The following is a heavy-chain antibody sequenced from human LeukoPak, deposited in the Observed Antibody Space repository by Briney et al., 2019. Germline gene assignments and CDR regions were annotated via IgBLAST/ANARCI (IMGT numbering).Heavy chain of an antibody. CDR1: GFTFSSYS. D-gene: IGHD3-3*01. Sequence: GGSLRLSCAASGFTFSSYSMNWVRQAPGKRLEWVSSISSSSSYIYYADSVKGRFTISRDSAKNSLYLQMDSLRAEDTAVYHCAGPSGPGLYYFDWWGQGTLVTVSS. J-gene: IGHJ4*02. V-gene: IGHV3-21*01. CDR2: ISSSSSYI. CDR3: AGPSGPGLYYFDW.